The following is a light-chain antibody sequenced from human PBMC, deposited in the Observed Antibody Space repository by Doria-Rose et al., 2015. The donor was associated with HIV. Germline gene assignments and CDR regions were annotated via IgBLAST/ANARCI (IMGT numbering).Light chain of an antibody. CDR2: AAS. CDR3: QQTYSSPPWQ. V-gene: IGKV1-39*01. CDR1: QTVSTY. J-gene: IGKJ1*01. Sequence: TQSPSSLSASIGDRVTIPCRASQTVSTYLNWFQQEPGKAPKLLIYAASRLQSGVPSRFSGSGSGTDFTLTISGLQTGDFATYYCQQTYSSPPWQVGQGNKVE.